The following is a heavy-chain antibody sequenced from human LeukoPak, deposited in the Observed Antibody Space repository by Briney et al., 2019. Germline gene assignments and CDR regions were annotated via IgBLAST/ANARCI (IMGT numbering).Heavy chain of an antibody. V-gene: IGHV3-23*01. Sequence: GGSLRLSCAASGFTFSSYAMSWVRQAPGKGLEWVSAISGSGDSTFYADSVKGRFTISRHNSKNTLYLQMNSLRAEDTAVYYCAREGYCSSTSCSDAFDIWGQGTMVTASS. J-gene: IGHJ3*02. CDR2: ISGSGDST. CDR3: AREGYCSSTSCSDAFDI. D-gene: IGHD2-2*01. CDR1: GFTFSSYA.